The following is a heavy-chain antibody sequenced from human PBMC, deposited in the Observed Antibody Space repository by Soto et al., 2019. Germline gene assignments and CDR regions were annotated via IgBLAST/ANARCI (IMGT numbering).Heavy chain of an antibody. V-gene: IGHV5-10-1*01. D-gene: IGHD2-2*01. CDR2: IDPSDSYT. J-gene: IGHJ6*02. CDR3: ARLDCSSTSCHLYYYYRMDV. Sequence: PLETPMISCKGSGSSFTSYSISWVRQMPVKGPAWRGRIDPSDSYTNYSPSFQGHVTISADKSISTAYLQWSSLKASDTAMYYCARLDCSSTSCHLYYYYRMDVWGQGITVTVSS. CDR1: GSSFTSYS.